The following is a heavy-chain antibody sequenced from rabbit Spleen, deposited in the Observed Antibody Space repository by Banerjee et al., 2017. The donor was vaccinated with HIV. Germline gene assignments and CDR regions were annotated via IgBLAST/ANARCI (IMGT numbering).Heavy chain of an antibody. Sequence: QSLEESGGGLVQPGGSLKLSCKASGFDFSNYGVSWVRQAPGKGLEWIGYIDPVFGSTVYASWVNGRFTISSHNAQNTLYLQLNSLTAADTATYFCARSYSGAGDTMGNLWGQGTLVTVS. CDR1: GFDFSNYG. CDR2: IDPVFGST. V-gene: IGHV1S7*01. J-gene: IGHJ4*01. CDR3: ARSYSGAGDTMGNL. D-gene: IGHD3-1*01.